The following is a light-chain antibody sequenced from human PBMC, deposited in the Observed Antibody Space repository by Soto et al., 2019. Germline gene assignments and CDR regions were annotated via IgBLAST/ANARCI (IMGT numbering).Light chain of an antibody. CDR3: LQDYIYPYT. CDR1: QDTRND. CDR2: GTS. J-gene: IGKJ2*01. Sequence: AIQMTQSPSSLSVSVGDRVTITCRASQDTRNDLGWYQQKPGKAPQLLIYGTSNLQSGVPSRLSGSGSGTDFSLTISSLQPEDFAIYYCLQDYIYPYTFGQGTKLEIK. V-gene: IGKV1-6*01.